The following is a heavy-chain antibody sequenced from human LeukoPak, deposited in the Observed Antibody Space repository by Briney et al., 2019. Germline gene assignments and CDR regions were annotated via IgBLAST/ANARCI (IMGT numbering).Heavy chain of an antibody. CDR1: GFTFSSYG. CDR2: IWYDGSNK. J-gene: IGHJ4*02. Sequence: PGRSLRLSCAASGFTFSSYGMHWVRQAPGKGLEWVAVIWYDGSNKYYADSVKGRFTISRDSSKNTLYLQMNSLRAEDTAVYYCARDQTTVSTDLDYWGQGTLVTVSS. V-gene: IGHV3-33*01. D-gene: IGHD4-17*01. CDR3: ARDQTTVSTDLDY.